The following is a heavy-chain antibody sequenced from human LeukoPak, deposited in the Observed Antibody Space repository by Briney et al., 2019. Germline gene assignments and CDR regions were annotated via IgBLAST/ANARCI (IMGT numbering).Heavy chain of an antibody. CDR3: AKAGSYSDISVYPLASFDF. J-gene: IGHJ3*01. CDR2: ISASGGSA. CDR1: GFTFSNSD. D-gene: IGHD3-22*01. V-gene: IGHV3-23*01. Sequence: GGSLRLSCAASGFTFSNSDMNWVRQAPGKGLEWVSFISASGGSAHYADSVRGGFTISRDNSKNTLYLQMNSLRAEDTAVYYCAKAGSYSDISVYPLASFDFWGQGTMVTVSS.